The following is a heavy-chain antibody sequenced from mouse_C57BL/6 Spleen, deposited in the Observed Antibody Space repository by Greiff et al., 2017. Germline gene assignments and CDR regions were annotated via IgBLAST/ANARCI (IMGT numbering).Heavy chain of an antibody. CDR1: GYTFTSYW. CDR2: INPNSGST. D-gene: IGHD2-4*01. CDR3: ARGYDYYRSPDWYFDV. Sequence: QVQLQQPGAELVKPGASVKLSCKASGYTFTSYWMPWVKQRPGQGLEWIGRINPNSGSTNYNEKFKSKATLTVDTSSSTAYMQLSSLTSEDSAVYYCARGYDYYRSPDWYFDVWGTGTTVTVAS. V-gene: IGHV1-64*01. J-gene: IGHJ1*03.